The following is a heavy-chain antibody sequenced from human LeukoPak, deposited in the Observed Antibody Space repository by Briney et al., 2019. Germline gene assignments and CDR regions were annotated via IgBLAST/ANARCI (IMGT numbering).Heavy chain of an antibody. J-gene: IGHJ3*02. CDR1: RASFNGSDYC. V-gene: IGHV4-39*01. CDR3: AHSSGYLGDDVFDS. Sequence: PSETLSLTCSVSRASFNGSDYCWGWVRQPPGKGLEWIGTIYYRGNTYYNPSLTSRVTISADTSKMQFSLKLTSATAADTAVYYCAHSSGYLGDDVFDSWGRGTLVTVSS. CDR2: IYYRGNT. D-gene: IGHD3-22*01.